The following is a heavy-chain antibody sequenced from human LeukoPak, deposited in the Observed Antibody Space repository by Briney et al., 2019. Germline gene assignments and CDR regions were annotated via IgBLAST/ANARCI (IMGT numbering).Heavy chain of an antibody. Sequence: GTSVKVSCKASGFTFTSSAVQWVRQARGQRLEWIGWIVVGSGNTNYAQKFQERVTITRDMSTSTVHMELSSLRSEDTAVYYCAAEGRPTVVTFRKGAVDPWGQGTMVTVSS. V-gene: IGHV1-58*01. J-gene: IGHJ3*01. D-gene: IGHD4-23*01. CDR2: IVVGSGNT. CDR1: GFTFTSSA. CDR3: AAEGRPTVVTFRKGAVDP.